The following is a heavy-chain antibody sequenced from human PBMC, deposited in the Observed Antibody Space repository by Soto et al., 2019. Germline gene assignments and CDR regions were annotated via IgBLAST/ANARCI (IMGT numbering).Heavy chain of an antibody. V-gene: IGHV3-21*01. CDR2: ISSGSSYI. J-gene: IGHJ4*02. CDR1: GFTFSSYS. D-gene: IGHD3-22*01. CDR3: ARVPMDYYDSSGYLDY. Sequence: EVQLVESGGGLVKPGGSLRLSCAASGFTFSSYSVIWVHQAPGKGLEWVSSISSGSSYIYYADSVKGRFTISRDNAKSSLFLQMNSLRADDTAVYYCARVPMDYYDSSGYLDYWGQGTLVTVSS.